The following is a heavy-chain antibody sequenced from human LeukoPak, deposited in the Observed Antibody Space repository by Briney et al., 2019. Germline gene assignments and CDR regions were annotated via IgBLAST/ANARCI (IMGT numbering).Heavy chain of an antibody. J-gene: IGHJ4*02. CDR1: GFTFSDYY. Sequence: GESLRLSCAASGFTFSDYYMSWIRQAPGKGLEWVSYISSSGSTIYYADSVKGRFTISRDNAKNSLYLQMNSLRAEDTAVYYCARGRSVVVPAAIIGDYWGQGTLVTVSS. D-gene: IGHD2-2*02. V-gene: IGHV3-11*01. CDR3: ARGRSVVVPAAIIGDY. CDR2: ISSSGSTI.